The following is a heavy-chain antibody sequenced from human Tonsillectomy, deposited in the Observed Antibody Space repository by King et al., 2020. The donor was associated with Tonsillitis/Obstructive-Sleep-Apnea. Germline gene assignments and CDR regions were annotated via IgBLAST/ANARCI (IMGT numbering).Heavy chain of an antibody. Sequence: VQLVESGGGVVQPGGSLRLSCAASGFTFDDYAMHWVRQAPGKGLEWVSLISWDGGSTHYADSVKGRFTISRHNSKNSLYMQMNSLGTDDTALYYCAECGYGCDDGGWFDPWGQGTLVTVSS. J-gene: IGHJ5*02. CDR2: ISWDGGST. D-gene: IGHD6-25*01. CDR1: GFTFDDYA. CDR3: AECGYGCDDGGWFDP. V-gene: IGHV3-43*02.